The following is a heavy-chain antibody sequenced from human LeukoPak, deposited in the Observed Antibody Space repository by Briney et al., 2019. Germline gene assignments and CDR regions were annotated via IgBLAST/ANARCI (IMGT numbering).Heavy chain of an antibody. V-gene: IGHV3-23*01. J-gene: IGHJ4*02. CDR1: GFTFSSYA. D-gene: IGHD3-9*01. Sequence: PGGSLRLSCAASGFTFSSYAMSWVRQAPGKGLEWVSAISGSGGSTYYADSVKGRFTISRDNSKNTLYLQMNSLRAEDTAVYYCAKASHAFVGSALRYFDWLLSFDYWGQGTLVTVSS. CDR2: ISGSGGST. CDR3: AKASHAFVGSALRYFDWLLSFDY.